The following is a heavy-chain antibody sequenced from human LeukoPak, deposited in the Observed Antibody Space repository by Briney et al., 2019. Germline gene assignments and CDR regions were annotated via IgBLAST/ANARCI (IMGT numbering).Heavy chain of an antibody. CDR1: GFTFRSYG. D-gene: IGHD1-26*01. CDR3: AKLSGTYPY. J-gene: IGHJ4*02. Sequence: GRSLRLSCAASGFTFRSYGMHWVRQAPGKGLEWVAVISYDGSNKYYADSVKGRFTISRDNSKNTLYLQMNSLRAEDTAVYYCAKLSGTYPYWGQGTLVTVSS. V-gene: IGHV3-30*18. CDR2: ISYDGSNK.